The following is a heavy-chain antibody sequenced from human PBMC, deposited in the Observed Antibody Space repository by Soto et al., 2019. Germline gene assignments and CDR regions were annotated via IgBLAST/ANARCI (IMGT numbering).Heavy chain of an antibody. CDR3: ARGVRSPSSWYSDY. J-gene: IGHJ4*02. CDR2: SHDSVRT. V-gene: IGHV4-34*01. CDR1: GDSCSGYC. D-gene: IGHD6-13*01. Sequence: ETLSLSCAVYGDSCSGYCWRWIRQPPGKGLEGIGESHDSVRTNYNPLLKSRLIISVDTSRNQFSLKLSSVTAADTAVYYCARGVRSPSSWYSDYWGQGTLVTVSS.